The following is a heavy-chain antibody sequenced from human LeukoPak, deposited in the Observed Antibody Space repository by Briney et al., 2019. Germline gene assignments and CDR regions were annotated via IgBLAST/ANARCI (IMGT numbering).Heavy chain of an antibody. CDR3: AKDSAYDILTGYYDNWFDP. CDR1: GFTFSSYA. Sequence: GGSLSLSCAASGFTFSSYAMTWVRQAPGKGLEWVSAISGSGGSTYYADSVKGRFTISRDNSKNTLYLQMNSLRAEDTAVYYCAKDSAYDILTGYYDNWFDPWGQGTLVTVSS. J-gene: IGHJ5*02. CDR2: ISGSGGST. V-gene: IGHV3-23*01. D-gene: IGHD3-9*01.